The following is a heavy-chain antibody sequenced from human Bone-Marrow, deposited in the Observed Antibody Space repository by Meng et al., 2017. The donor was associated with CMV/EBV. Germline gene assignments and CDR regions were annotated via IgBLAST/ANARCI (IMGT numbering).Heavy chain of an antibody. V-gene: IGHV1-69*05. CDR1: GYTFTGYY. Sequence: SVKVSCKASGYTFTGYYMHWVRQAPGQGLEWMGWIIPIFGTANYAQKFQGRVTITTDESTSTAYMELSSLRSEDTAVYYCARDIAVAGTGVGVESRNWFDPWGQGTLVTVSS. CDR3: ARDIAVAGTGVGVESRNWFDP. CDR2: IIPIFGTA. D-gene: IGHD6-19*01. J-gene: IGHJ5*02.